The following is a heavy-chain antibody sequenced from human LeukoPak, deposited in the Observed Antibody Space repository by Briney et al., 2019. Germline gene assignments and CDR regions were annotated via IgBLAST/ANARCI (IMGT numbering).Heavy chain of an antibody. V-gene: IGHV3-53*01. D-gene: IGHD1-26*01. CDR2: IYSGGNT. J-gene: IGHJ4*02. CDR1: GFTFSSYA. CDR3: ARYPWGVGGTH. Sequence: GGSLRLSCAASGFTFSSYAMSWVRQAPGKGLEWVSLIYSGGNTYYADSVKGRFTISRDNSKNTLFLQVNSLRAEDTAVYYCARYPWGVGGTHWGQGTLVTVSS.